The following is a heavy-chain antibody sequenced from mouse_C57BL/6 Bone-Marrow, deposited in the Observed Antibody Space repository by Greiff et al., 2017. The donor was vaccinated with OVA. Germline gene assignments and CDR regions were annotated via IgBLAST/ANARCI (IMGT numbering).Heavy chain of an antibody. CDR2: IDPSDSYT. CDR3: ARPAMDY. CDR1: GYTFTSYW. Sequence: QVQLQQPGAELVRPGTSVKLSCKASGYTFTSYWMHWVKQRPGQGLEWIGVIDPSDSYTNYNQKFKGKATLTVDTSSSTAYMQLSSRTSEDSAVYYCARPAMDYWGQGTSVTVSS. J-gene: IGHJ4*01. V-gene: IGHV1-59*01.